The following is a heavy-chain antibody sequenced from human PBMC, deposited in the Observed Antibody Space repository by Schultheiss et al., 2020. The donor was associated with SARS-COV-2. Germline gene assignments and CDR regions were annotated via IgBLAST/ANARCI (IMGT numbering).Heavy chain of an antibody. J-gene: IGHJ3*02. CDR2: IKQDGREK. Sequence: GGSLRLSCAASGFTFSSYWMSWVRQAPGKGLEWVANIKQDGREKYYVDSVKGRFTISRDNGKNSLYLQMNSLRAEDTAVYYCARDGGDIVVVVAATVTGDAFDIWGQGTTVTVSS. D-gene: IGHD2-15*01. CDR3: ARDGGDIVVVVAATVTGDAFDI. V-gene: IGHV3-7*01. CDR1: GFTFSSYW.